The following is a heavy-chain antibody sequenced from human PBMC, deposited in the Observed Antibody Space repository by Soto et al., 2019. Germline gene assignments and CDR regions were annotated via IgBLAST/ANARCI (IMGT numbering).Heavy chain of an antibody. D-gene: IGHD3-10*01. V-gene: IGHV3-21*01. J-gene: IGHJ4*02. CDR2: ISSSSSYI. Sequence: PGGSLRLSCAASGFTFSSYSMNWVRQAPGKGLEWVSSISSSSSYIYYADSVKGRFTISRDNAKNSLYLQMNSLRAEDTAVYYCARGGSGSYYFLIDYWGQGTLVTVS. CDR1: GFTFSSYS. CDR3: ARGGSGSYYFLIDY.